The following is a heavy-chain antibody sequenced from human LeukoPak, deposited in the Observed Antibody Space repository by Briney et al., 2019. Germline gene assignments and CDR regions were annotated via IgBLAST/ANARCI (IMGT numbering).Heavy chain of an antibody. Sequence: GGSLRLSCAASGFSFSTYGMHWVGQAPGKGLEWVAVIWYDGNNKYYADSVKGRFTISRDNSKNPLFLQMNSLRAEGSAVYYCARAPPYCSGGACYFDYWGQGTLVTVSS. CDR3: ARAPPYCSGGACYFDY. D-gene: IGHD2-15*01. J-gene: IGHJ4*02. V-gene: IGHV3-33*01. CDR1: GFSFSTYG. CDR2: IWYDGNNK.